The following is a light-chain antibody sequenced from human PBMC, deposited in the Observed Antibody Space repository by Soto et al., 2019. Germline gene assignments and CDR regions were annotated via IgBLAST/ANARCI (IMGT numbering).Light chain of an antibody. CDR1: QSVSSN. Sequence: EIVMTQSPATLSVSPRERATLSCRASQSVSSNLAWYQQKPGQAPRLLIYGASTRATGIPARFSGSGSGTEFTLTLSSLQSEDFAVYYCQQYNNWLITFGQGTRLEIK. J-gene: IGKJ5*01. V-gene: IGKV3-15*01. CDR2: GAS. CDR3: QQYNNWLIT.